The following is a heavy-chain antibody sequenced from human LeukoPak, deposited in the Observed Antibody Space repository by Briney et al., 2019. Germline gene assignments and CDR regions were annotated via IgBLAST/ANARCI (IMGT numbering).Heavy chain of an antibody. CDR1: GYSISSGYY. CDR2: IYHSGST. V-gene: IGHV4-38-2*02. Sequence: SETLSLTCTVSGYSISSGYYWGWIRQPPGKGLEWIGSIYHSGSTNYNPALKSRVTISVDTSKNQFSLKLSSVTAADTAVYYCANYYYDSSGQFDYWGQGTLVTVSS. J-gene: IGHJ4*02. CDR3: ANYYYDSSGQFDY. D-gene: IGHD3-22*01.